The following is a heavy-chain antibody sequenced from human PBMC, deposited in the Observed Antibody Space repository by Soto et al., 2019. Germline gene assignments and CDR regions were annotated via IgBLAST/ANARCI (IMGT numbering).Heavy chain of an antibody. Sequence: PSQTLSLTCSISGDSVSGNSAAWNWIRQSPSRGLEWLGRTYYRSRWYNDYAVSLKSRITFTPDTSKNQFSLHLNSVTTEDTAVYYCARELPYYVSSDSYLHXWGQGALVPVSX. D-gene: IGHD3-16*01. CDR1: GDSVSGNSAA. CDR2: TYYRSRWYN. V-gene: IGHV6-1*01. J-gene: IGHJ4*02. CDR3: ARELPYYVSSDSYLHX.